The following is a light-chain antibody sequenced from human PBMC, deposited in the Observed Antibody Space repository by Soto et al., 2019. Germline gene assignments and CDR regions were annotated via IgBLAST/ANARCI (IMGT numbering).Light chain of an antibody. CDR2: GNN. CDR3: QSYDRGLTAYV. Sequence: QSVLTQPPSVSGAPGQTITISCTGSSSNIGAGYDVHWYQQLPGRAPKLLIYGNNNRPSGVPDRFSGSKSGTSVSLAITGLRGEDEADYHCQSYDRGLTAYVFGTGTKVTVL. J-gene: IGLJ1*01. V-gene: IGLV1-40*01. CDR1: SSNIGAGYD.